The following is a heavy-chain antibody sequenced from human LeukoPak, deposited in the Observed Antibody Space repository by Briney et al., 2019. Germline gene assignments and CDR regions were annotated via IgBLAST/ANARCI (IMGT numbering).Heavy chain of an antibody. J-gene: IGHJ4*02. CDR1: GFTFSSYA. D-gene: IGHD5-18*01. CDR3: ASYHVDTAMVTVPFDY. V-gene: IGHV3-23*01. Sequence: PGGSLRLSCAASGFTFSSYAMSWVRQAPGKGLEWVSAISGSGGSTYYADSVKGRFTISRDNSKNTLYLQMNSLRAEDTAVYYCASYHVDTAMVTVPFDYWGQGTLVTVSS. CDR2: ISGSGGST.